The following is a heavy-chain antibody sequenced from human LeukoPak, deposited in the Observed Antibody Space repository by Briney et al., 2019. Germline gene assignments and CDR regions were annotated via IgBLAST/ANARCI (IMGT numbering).Heavy chain of an antibody. J-gene: IGHJ3*02. V-gene: IGHV4-4*07. D-gene: IGHD1-26*01. CDR1: GGSISSYY. CDR2: IYTSGST. Sequence: PSETLSLTCTVSGGSISSYYWSWIRQPAGKGLEWIGRIYTSGSTYYNPSLKSRVTISVDTSKNQFSLKLSSVTAADTAVYYCARSGGNYHDTDAFDIWGQGTMVTVSS. CDR3: ARSGGNYHDTDAFDI.